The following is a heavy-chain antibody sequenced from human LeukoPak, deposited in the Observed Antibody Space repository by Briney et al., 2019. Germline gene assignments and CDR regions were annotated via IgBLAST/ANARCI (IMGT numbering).Heavy chain of an antibody. CDR1: GFTFSSYS. CDR3: ARDSSGWYHTFDY. V-gene: IGHV3-21*01. CDR2: ISSSSSYI. D-gene: IGHD6-19*01. Sequence: GGSLRLSCAASGFTFSSYSMNWVRQAPGKGLEWVSSISSSSSYIYYADSVKGRFTISRDNAKNSLYLQMNSLRAEDTAVYYCARDSSGWYHTFDYWGQGTLVAVSS. J-gene: IGHJ4*02.